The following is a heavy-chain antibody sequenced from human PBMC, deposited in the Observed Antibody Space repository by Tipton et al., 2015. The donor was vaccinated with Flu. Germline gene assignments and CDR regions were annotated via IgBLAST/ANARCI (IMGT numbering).Heavy chain of an antibody. CDR2: ISSSSSFV. V-gene: IGHV3-21*01. CDR1: GFTFTEYS. CDR3: ARDWERKTYCNGVHCPDAFDV. J-gene: IGHJ3*01. Sequence: SLRLSCVASGFTFTEYSMNWVRQAPGKGLEWVSSISSSSSFVYYSDSVKDRFTISRDDVKNSLFLQMNSLRDEDTAVYYCARDWERKTYCNGVHCPDAFDVWGQGTVVTVSS. D-gene: IGHD2-15*01.